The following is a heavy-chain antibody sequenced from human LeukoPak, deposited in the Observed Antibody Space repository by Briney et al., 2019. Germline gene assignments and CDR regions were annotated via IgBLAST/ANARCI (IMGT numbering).Heavy chain of an antibody. CDR2: IRYDGSNK. CDR1: GFTFSSYG. CDR3: AREPSGYDSY. Sequence: GGSLRLSCAASGFTFSSYGMHWVRQAPGKGLEWVAFIRYDGSNKYYADSVKGRFTISRDNAKNSLYLQMNSLRAEDTAVYYCAREPSGYDSYWGQGTLVTVSS. D-gene: IGHD5-12*01. V-gene: IGHV3-30*02. J-gene: IGHJ4*02.